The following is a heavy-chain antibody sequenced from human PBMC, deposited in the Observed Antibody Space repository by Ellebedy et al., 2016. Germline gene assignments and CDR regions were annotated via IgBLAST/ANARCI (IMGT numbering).Heavy chain of an antibody. Sequence: GESLKISCAASGFTFRDYYMSWIRQAPGKGLEWVAYFGPSGTTIYNADSVKGRFTISRDNAKNSLYLQMNSLRVEDTAVYYCARDNSRKDDYWGQGTLVTVSS. V-gene: IGHV3-11*01. CDR2: FGPSGTTI. CDR1: GFTFRDYY. D-gene: IGHD6-13*01. J-gene: IGHJ4*02. CDR3: ARDNSRKDDY.